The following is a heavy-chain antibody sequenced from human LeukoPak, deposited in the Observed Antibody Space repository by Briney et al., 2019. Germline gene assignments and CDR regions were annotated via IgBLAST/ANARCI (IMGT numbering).Heavy chain of an antibody. V-gene: IGHV3-74*01. CDR2: INTDGTPT. D-gene: IGHD2-15*01. CDR1: RFPFSIYY. CDR3: TRDYCTGGSCSSGPGY. Sequence: GGSLRLSCAASRFPFSIYYMYWVRRVPGKGLVWVSRINTDGTPTNYADSVQRRFTGYRDNAKSYLYLQMNSLRAEDTAVYFCTRDYCTGGSCSSGPGYWGQGTLVTVSS. J-gene: IGHJ4*02.